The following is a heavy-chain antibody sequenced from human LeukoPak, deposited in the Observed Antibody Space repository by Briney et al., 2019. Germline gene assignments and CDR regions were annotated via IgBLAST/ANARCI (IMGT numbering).Heavy chain of an antibody. V-gene: IGHV3-73*01. CDR3: TRHAIETLSSWYSLDYYYYMDV. Sequence: PGGSLRLPCAASGFTFSGSAMHWVRQASGKGLEWVGRIRSKANSYATAYAASVKGRYTISRDDSKNTAYLQMNSLKTEDTAVYYCTRHAIETLSSWYSLDYYYYMDVWGKGTTVTISS. CDR2: IRSKANSYAT. J-gene: IGHJ6*03. CDR1: GFTFSGSA. D-gene: IGHD6-13*01.